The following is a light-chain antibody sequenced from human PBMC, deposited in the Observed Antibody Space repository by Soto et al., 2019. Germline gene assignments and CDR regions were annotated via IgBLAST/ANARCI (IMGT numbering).Light chain of an antibody. V-gene: IGKV3-15*01. CDR3: HHCNTWPPKA. Sequence: DIVMTQSPATLSVSPGERATLSCRASQNISTNVAWYQQKPGQAPRLLLLSASSRLSDIPARFSGSGSGTEFTLTISGLQSEDVAGYYCHHCNTWPPKAFGQGTKVEFK. J-gene: IGKJ1*01. CDR2: SAS. CDR1: QNISTN.